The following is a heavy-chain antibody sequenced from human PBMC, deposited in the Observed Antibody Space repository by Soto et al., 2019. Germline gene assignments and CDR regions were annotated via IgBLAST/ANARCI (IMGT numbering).Heavy chain of an antibody. CDR3: ARMGPNYGMDV. V-gene: IGHV1-69*02. Sequence: QVQLVQSGAEVKKPGSSVKVSCKASGGTFSSYTISWVRQAPGQGLEWMGRIIPILGIANYAQKFQGRVTITADKSTSTAYRELSSLRSEDTAVYYCARMGPNYGMDVWGQGTTVTVSS. J-gene: IGHJ6*02. CDR2: IIPILGIA. CDR1: GGTFSSYT.